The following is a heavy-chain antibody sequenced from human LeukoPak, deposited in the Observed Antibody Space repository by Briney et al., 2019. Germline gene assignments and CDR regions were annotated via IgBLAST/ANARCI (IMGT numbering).Heavy chain of an antibody. CDR1: GFTFSSYA. CDR2: ISYDGSNK. V-gene: IGHV3-30*04. CDR3: ARGPITMVRGVINYGMDV. J-gene: IGHJ6*04. D-gene: IGHD3-10*01. Sequence: GRSLRLSCAASGFTFSSYAMHWVRQAPGKGLEWVAVISYDGSNKYYADSVKGRFTISRDNSKNTLYLQMNSLRAEDTAVYYCARGPITMVRGVINYGMDVWGKGTTVTVSS.